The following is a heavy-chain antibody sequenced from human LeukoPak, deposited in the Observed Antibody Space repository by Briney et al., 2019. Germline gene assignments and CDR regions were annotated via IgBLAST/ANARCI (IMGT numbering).Heavy chain of an antibody. Sequence: ASVKVSCKASGYTFTGYYMHWVRQAPGQGLEWMGRINPNNGGTNYAQKFQGRVTMTRDTSISTAYMELSRLRSDDTAVYYSARAYGSGTKNAFDIWGQGTMVTVSS. CDR1: GYTFTGYY. J-gene: IGHJ3*02. V-gene: IGHV1-2*06. D-gene: IGHD3-10*01. CDR2: INPNNGGT. CDR3: ARAYGSGTKNAFDI.